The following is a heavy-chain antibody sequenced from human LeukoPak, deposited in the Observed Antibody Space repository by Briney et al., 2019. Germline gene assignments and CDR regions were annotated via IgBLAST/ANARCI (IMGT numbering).Heavy chain of an antibody. Sequence: GASVKVSCRASGYXFTGYYIHWVRQAPGQGLEWMGWINPNSGGTNYAQKFQGRVTMTRDTSISTVYMELSRLRSDDTAVYYCARGSLGYGDYWGQGTLVTVSS. CDR3: ARGSLGYGDY. D-gene: IGHD5-12*01. V-gene: IGHV1-2*02. CDR1: GYXFTGYY. J-gene: IGHJ4*02. CDR2: INPNSGGT.